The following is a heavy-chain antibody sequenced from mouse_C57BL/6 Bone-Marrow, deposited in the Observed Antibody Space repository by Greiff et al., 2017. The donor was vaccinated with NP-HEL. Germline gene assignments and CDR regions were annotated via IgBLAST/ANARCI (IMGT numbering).Heavy chain of an antibody. D-gene: IGHD4-1*01. CDR2: IDPSDSYP. V-gene: IGHV1-59*01. CDR3: ASNWEVDY. CDR1: GYTFTSYW. J-gene: IGHJ2*01. Sequence: QVQLQQPGAELVRPGTSVKLSCKASGYTFTSYWMHWVKQRPGQGLEWIGVIDPSDSYPNYNQQFQGKATLTVDTSSSTAYMQLSSLTSVDSAAYYCASNWEVDYWGQGTTLTVSS.